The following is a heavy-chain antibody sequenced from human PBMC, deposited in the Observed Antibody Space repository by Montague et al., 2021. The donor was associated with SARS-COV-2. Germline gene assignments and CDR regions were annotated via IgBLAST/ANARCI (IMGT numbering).Heavy chain of an antibody. D-gene: IGHD1-14*01. CDR3: ASLTTDTLYYYYGIDV. CDR1: GFTFSSYS. CDR2: ISSSSSYI. Sequence: SLRLSCAASGFTFSSYSMNWVRQAPGKGLEWVSSISSSSSYIYYADSVKGQFTISRDNAKNSLYLQMNSLRAEDTAVYYCASLTTDTLYYYYGIDVWGQGTTVTVSS. V-gene: IGHV3-21*01. J-gene: IGHJ6*02.